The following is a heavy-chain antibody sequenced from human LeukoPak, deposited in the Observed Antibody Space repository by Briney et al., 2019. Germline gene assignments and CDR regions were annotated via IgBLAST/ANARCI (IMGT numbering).Heavy chain of an antibody. J-gene: IGHJ4*02. CDR1: GDSVSISSAS. D-gene: IGHD5-24*01. CDR3: ARGRDGLNFVDH. Sequence: SQTLSLTFAISGDSVSISSASWNWIRQSPSRGLEWLGRTYYWSKWYIDYAEYVKSRMTINAYISKNRFYRQLSSVNPADTAVYYCARGRDGLNFVDHWGQGTLVTVS. CDR2: TYYWSKWYI. V-gene: IGHV6-1*01.